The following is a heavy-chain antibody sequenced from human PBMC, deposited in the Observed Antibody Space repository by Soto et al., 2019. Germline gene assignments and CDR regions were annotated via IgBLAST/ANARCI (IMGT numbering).Heavy chain of an antibody. CDR1: GGSVSSGSYY. J-gene: IGHJ5*02. CDR2: IYYSGST. CDR3: ARGVLRFSGNWFDP. V-gene: IGHV4-61*01. D-gene: IGHD3-3*01. Sequence: QVQLQESGPGLVKPSETLSLTCTVSGGSVSSGSYYWSWIRQPPGKGLEWIGYIYYSGSTNYNPSLKSRVTISVDTSKNQFSLKLSSVTAADTAVYYCARGVLRFSGNWFDPWGQGTLVTVSS.